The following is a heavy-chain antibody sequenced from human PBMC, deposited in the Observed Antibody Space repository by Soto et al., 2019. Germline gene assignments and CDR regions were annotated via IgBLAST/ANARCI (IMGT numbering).Heavy chain of an antibody. CDR1: GLTFSSYG. J-gene: IGHJ4*02. V-gene: IGHV3-33*01. CDR2: IWYDGSNK. Sequence: LRLSCAASGLTFSSYGMHWVRQAPGKGLEWVAVIWYDGSNKYYADSVKGRFTISRDNSKNTLYLQMNSLRAEDTAVYYCAVSERHCSSTSCYTGYVDYSGQAALVTVS. D-gene: IGHD2-2*02. CDR3: AVSERHCSSTSCYTGYVDY.